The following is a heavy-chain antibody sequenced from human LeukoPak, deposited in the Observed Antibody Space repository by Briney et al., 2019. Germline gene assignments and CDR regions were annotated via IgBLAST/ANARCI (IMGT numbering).Heavy chain of an antibody. CDR2: IYYSGNT. CDR3: ARDETYSSDWQSNHYYYYMDV. V-gene: IGHV4-39*02. J-gene: IGHJ6*03. Sequence: SETLSLTCTVSGVSISSSNSYWGWIRQPPGKGLEWIGSIYYSGNTYYNASLKSQVSISIDTSKNQFSLRLTSVTAADTAVYYCARDETYSSDWQSNHYYYYMDVWGIGTTVTVSS. CDR1: GVSISSSNSY. D-gene: IGHD6-19*01.